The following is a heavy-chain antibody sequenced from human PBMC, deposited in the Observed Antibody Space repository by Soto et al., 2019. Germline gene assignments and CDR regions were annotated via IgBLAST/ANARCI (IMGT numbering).Heavy chain of an antibody. CDR1: GFPFSNSG. V-gene: IGHV1-18*01. D-gene: IGHD3-3*01. CDR2: ISVYTGNV. Sequence: QVQLVQSGAEVKKPGASVKISCKASGFPFSNSGIAWVRQAPGQGLEWLAWISVYTGNVNYAQALQDRVTLTTDTSTNTAYMELRSLRSDDTAVYYCARQMVWLCLPDFWGQGTLVTVSS. J-gene: IGHJ4*02. CDR3: ARQMVWLCLPDF.